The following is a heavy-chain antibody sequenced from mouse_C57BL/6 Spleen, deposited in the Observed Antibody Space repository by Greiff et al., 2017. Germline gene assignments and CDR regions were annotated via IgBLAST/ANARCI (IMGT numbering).Heavy chain of an antibody. Sequence: VQLQQSGPELVKPGASVKISCKASGYTFTDYYMNWVKQSHGKSLEWIGDINPNNGGTSYNQKFKGKATLTVDKSSSTAYMELRSLTSEDSAVYYCARDYDGYAMDYWGQGTSVTVSS. D-gene: IGHD2-4*01. CDR3: ARDYDGYAMDY. CDR2: INPNNGGT. CDR1: GYTFTDYY. J-gene: IGHJ4*01. V-gene: IGHV1-26*01.